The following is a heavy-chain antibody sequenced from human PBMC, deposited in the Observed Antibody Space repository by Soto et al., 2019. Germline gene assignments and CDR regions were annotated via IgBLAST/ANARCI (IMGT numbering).Heavy chain of an antibody. CDR3: ARGRYGDY. CDR2: ISAHNGNT. D-gene: IGHD1-1*01. J-gene: IGHJ4*02. CDR1: GYTFTSYG. V-gene: IGHV1-18*01. Sequence: QVHLVQSGAEVKKPGASVKVSCKASGYTFTSYGITWVRQAPGQGLEWMGWISAHNGNTDYAQNPKGRVIVTRDTSTSTAYMELRSLRSDDTAVYYCARGRYGDYWGQGALVTVSS.